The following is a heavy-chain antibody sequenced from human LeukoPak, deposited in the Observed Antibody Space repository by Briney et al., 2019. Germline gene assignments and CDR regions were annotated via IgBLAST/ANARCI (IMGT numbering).Heavy chain of an antibody. CDR2: ISGSGGST. CDR1: GFTFSSYA. D-gene: IGHD3-16*01. CDR3: AKTARNMITFGGVTSY. J-gene: IGHJ4*02. V-gene: IGHV3-23*01. Sequence: PGGSLRLSCAASGFTFSSYAMSWVRQAPGKGLEWVSAISGSGGSTYYADSVKGRFTISRDNSKNTLYLQMNSLRAEDTAVYYCAKTARNMITFGGVTSYWGQGTLVTVSS.